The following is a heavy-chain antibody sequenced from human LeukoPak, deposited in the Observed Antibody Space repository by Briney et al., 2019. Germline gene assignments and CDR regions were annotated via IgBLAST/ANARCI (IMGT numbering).Heavy chain of an antibody. CDR1: GFTFSGSA. V-gene: IGHV3-73*01. Sequence: GGSLRLSCATSGFTFSGSAMHWVRQASGKGLEWVGRIRSKPNSYATTYAASVKGRFTISRDDSKNTAYLQMNSLRAEDTAVYYCARERTSGWDAFDFWGQGTLVTVSS. D-gene: IGHD6-19*01. CDR2: IRSKPNSYAT. J-gene: IGHJ4*02. CDR3: ARERTSGWDAFDF.